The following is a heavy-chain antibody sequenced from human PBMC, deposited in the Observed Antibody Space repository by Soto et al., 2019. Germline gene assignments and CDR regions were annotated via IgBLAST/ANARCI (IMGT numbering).Heavy chain of an antibody. CDR2: IRSKANSYAT. J-gene: IGHJ6*03. V-gene: IGHV3-73*01. CDR3: TRLRELSPYYYYYMDV. Sequence: GGSLRLSCAASGFTFSGSAMHWVRQASGKGLEWVGRIRSKANSYATAYAASVKGRFTISRDDSKNTAYLQMNSLKTEDTAVYYCTRLRELSPYYYYYMDVWGKGTTVTVSS. CDR1: GFTFSGSA. D-gene: IGHD1-7*01.